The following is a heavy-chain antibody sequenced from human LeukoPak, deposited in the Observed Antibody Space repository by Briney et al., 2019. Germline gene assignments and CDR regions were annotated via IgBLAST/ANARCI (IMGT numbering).Heavy chain of an antibody. CDR3: VRFALSSSLDH. CDR2: IYPGYSDA. CDR1: GYRLTSNW. Sequence: GESLKISCKISGYRLTSNWIGWVRQVPGKGLEWMGLIYPGYSDAKYSPSFQGQVTFSVDASISTAYVQLSGLRASDTAIYYCVRFALSSSLDHWGQGTLVTVSS. V-gene: IGHV5-51*01. D-gene: IGHD6-13*01. J-gene: IGHJ5*02.